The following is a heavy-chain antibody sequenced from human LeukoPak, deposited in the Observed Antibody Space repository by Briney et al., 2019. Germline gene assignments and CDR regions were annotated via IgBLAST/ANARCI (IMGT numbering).Heavy chain of an antibody. CDR3: ARFETVAAKPFEY. J-gene: IGHJ4*02. D-gene: IGHD6-19*01. CDR2: IRYDGSNT. V-gene: IGHV3-30*02. Sequence: PGGSLRLSCAASGFTFSDHGFHWVRQAPGKGLEWVAFIRYDGSNTYYAASVKGRFTISRDNAENSLYLQMNSLKAEDTAVYYCARFETVAAKPFEYWGQGTLVTVSS. CDR1: GFTFSDHG.